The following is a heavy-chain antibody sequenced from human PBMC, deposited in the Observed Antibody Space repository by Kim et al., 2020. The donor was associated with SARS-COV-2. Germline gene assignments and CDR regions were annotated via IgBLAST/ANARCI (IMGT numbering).Heavy chain of an antibody. D-gene: IGHD1-1*01. Sequence: SETLSLTCTVSGGSISSYYWSWIRQPPGKGLEWIGYIYYSGSTNYNPSLKSRVTISVDTSKNQFSLKLSSVTAADTAVYYCARVSGGPWGLKLEGWFDPWGQGTLVTVSS. V-gene: IGHV4-59*01. CDR2: IYYSGST. CDR3: ARVSGGPWGLKLEGWFDP. J-gene: IGHJ5*02. CDR1: GGSISSYY.